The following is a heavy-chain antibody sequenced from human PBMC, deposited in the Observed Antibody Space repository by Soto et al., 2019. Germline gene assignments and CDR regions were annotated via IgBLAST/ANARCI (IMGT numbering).Heavy chain of an antibody. CDR1: GGTFSRYS. Sequence: QVQLVQSGAEVKKPGSSVKVSCKASGGTFSRYSFTWLRQAPGHGLEWVGGIIPVFGIASYAQKFQGRLTITADKSTSTAYMELSSLRSEDTAVYYCAREDRDRETGLVPAAIDGMDVWGQGTTVTVSS. V-gene: IGHV1-69*08. D-gene: IGHD2-2*01. J-gene: IGHJ6*02. CDR3: AREDRDRETGLVPAAIDGMDV. CDR2: IIPVFGIA.